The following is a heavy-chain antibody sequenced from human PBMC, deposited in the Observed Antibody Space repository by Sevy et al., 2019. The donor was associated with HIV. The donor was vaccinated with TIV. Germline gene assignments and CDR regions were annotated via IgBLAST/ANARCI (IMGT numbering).Heavy chain of an antibody. D-gene: IGHD5-18*01. CDR3: VRGKRGYSYGFDY. V-gene: IGHV3-48*02. J-gene: IGHJ4*02. CDR1: GFTFSNYS. Sequence: GGSLRLSCATSGFTFSNYSMNWVRQAPGKGLEWLLYISSSTSIIYYADSVKGRFTISRDNAKNTLDLQMSSLRDEDTAVYYCVRGKRGYSYGFDYWGQGTLVTVSS. CDR2: ISSSTSII.